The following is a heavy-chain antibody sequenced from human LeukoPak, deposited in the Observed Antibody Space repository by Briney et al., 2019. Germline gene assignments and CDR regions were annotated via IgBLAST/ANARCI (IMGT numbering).Heavy chain of an antibody. CDR3: ARHPVPYSSGWYHFDY. Sequence: GGSLKISCKGSGYSFTSYWIGWVRQMPGKGLEWMGIIYPGDSDTRYSPSFQGQVTISADKSISTAYLQWSSLKASDTAMYYCARHPVPYSSGWYHFDYWGQGTLVTVSS. D-gene: IGHD6-19*01. CDR1: GYSFTSYW. CDR2: IYPGDSDT. V-gene: IGHV5-51*01. J-gene: IGHJ4*02.